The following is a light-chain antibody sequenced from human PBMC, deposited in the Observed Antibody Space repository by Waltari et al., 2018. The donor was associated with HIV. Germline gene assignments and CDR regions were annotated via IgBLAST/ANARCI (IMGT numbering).Light chain of an antibody. Sequence: EIVLTQSPAPLSLSQGERATLSCRASQSVSSYLAWYQQKPGQAPRLLIYDASNRATGIPARFSGSGSGTDFTLTISSLEPEDFAVYYCQQRSNWPGTFGQGTKVEIK. CDR1: QSVSSY. CDR2: DAS. V-gene: IGKV3-11*01. CDR3: QQRSNWPGT. J-gene: IGKJ1*01.